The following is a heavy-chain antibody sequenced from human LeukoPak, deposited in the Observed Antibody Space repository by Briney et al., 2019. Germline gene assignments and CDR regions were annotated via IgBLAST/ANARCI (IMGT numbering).Heavy chain of an antibody. Sequence: PGGSLRLSCAASGFTFSVYGMYWVRQPPGKGLEWVALISYDGTDKYHVDSVKGRFTISRDNSKNIVFLQMNDLRTEDTAFYYCTRDSANYHFAYWGQGALVTVSS. V-gene: IGHV3-30*03. D-gene: IGHD4/OR15-4a*01. CDR1: GFTFSVYG. CDR2: ISYDGTDK. J-gene: IGHJ4*02. CDR3: TRDSANYHFAY.